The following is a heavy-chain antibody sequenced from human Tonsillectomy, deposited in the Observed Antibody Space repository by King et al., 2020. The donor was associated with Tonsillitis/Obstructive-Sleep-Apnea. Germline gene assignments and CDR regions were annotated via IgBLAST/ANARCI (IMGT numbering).Heavy chain of an antibody. D-gene: IGHD5-12*01. V-gene: IGHV1-3*04. CDR3: ARDPNSGFLNY. CDR2: VNTGNGNT. Sequence: QLVQSGTEVKNPGASVKLSCKASGYTFTNYAIHWVRQAPGQRLEWMVWVNTGNGNTKYSQNFQCRVTITRDTSATTAYMELSSLGSEDTAVYYCARDPNSGFLNYWGQGTLVTVSS. CDR1: GYTFTNYA. J-gene: IGHJ4*02.